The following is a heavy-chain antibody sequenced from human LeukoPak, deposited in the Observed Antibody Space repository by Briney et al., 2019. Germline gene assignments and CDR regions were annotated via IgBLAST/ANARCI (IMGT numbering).Heavy chain of an antibody. CDR3: ARTVGDRADP. V-gene: IGHV1-18*01. Sequence: ASVKVSCKASGYPFTTYGFIWVRQAPGLGLEWMGWISANNGNTKYGQKFQGRVTMTTDITTETAYMELSSLRFDDTAIYYCARTVGDRADPWGQGSLVTVSP. D-gene: IGHD2-21*01. CDR1: GYPFTTYG. CDR2: ISANNGNT. J-gene: IGHJ5*02.